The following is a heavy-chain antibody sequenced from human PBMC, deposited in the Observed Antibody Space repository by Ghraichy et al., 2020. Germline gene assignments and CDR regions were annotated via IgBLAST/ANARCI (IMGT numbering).Heavy chain of an antibody. V-gene: IGHV4-34*01. J-gene: IGHJ3*02. CDR3: ARGGWVQGVLFRGLADAFDI. Sequence: SETLSLTCAVYGGSFSGYYWSWIRQPPGKGLEWIGEINHSGSTNYNPSLKSRVTISVDTSKNQFSLKLSSVTAADTAVYYCARGGWVQGVLFRGLADAFDIWGQGTMVTVSS. D-gene: IGHD3-10*01. CDR1: GGSFSGYY. CDR2: INHSGST.